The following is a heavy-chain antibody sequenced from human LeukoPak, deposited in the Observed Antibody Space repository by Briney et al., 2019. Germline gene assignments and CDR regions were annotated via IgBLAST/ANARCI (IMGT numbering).Heavy chain of an antibody. CDR2: ISYDGSNK. D-gene: IGHD3-22*01. CDR1: GFTFSSYA. V-gene: IGHV3-30*04. CDR3: ARVTYYYDSSGYFDY. J-gene: IGHJ4*02. Sequence: GGPLRLSCAASGFTFSSYAMHWVRQAPGKGLEWVAVISYDGSNKYYADSVKGRFTISRDNSKNTLYLQMNSLRAEDTAVYYCARVTYYYDSSGYFDYWGQGTLVTVSS.